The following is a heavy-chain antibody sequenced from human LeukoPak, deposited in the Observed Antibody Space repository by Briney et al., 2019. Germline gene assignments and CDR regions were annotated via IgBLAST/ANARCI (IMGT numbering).Heavy chain of an antibody. CDR3: ASITYYYFDY. Sequence: SQTLSLTCTVSGGSISSRGYYWSWIRQHPGKGLEWIGYIYYSGSTYYNPSLKSRVTISVDTSKNHFSLKLSSVTAADTAVYYCASITYYYFDYWGQGTLVTVSS. V-gene: IGHV4-31*03. CDR1: GGSISSRGYY. CDR2: IYYSGST. J-gene: IGHJ4*02. D-gene: IGHD1-26*01.